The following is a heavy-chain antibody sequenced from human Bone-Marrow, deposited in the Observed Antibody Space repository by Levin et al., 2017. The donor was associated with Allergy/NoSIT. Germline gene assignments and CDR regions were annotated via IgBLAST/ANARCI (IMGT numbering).Heavy chain of an antibody. CDR3: TRRGITRVRGVIPYYYYYYMDV. Sequence: GGSLRLSCTASGFTFGDYAMSWFRQAPGKGLEWVGFIRSKAYGGTTEYAASVKGRFTISRDDSKSIAYLQMNSLKTEDTAVYYCTRRGITRVRGVIPYYYYYYMDVGGKGTRVTVPS. J-gene: IGHJ6*03. V-gene: IGHV3-49*03. D-gene: IGHD3-10*01. CDR1: GFTFGDYA. CDR2: IRSKAYGGTT.